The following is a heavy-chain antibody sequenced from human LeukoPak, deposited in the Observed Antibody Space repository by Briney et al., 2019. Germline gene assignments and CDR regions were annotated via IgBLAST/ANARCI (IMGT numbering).Heavy chain of an antibody. V-gene: IGHV1-8*03. Sequence: GASVKVSCKASGYTFTSYGIGWVRQAPGQGLEWMGWMNPNSGNTGYAQKFQGRVTITRNTSISTAYMELSSLGSEDTAVYYCARVEAGGSSWSYYYYYYMDVWGKGTTVTVSS. CDR1: GYTFTSYG. D-gene: IGHD6-13*01. CDR2: MNPNSGNT. CDR3: ARVEAGGSSWSYYYYYYMDV. J-gene: IGHJ6*03.